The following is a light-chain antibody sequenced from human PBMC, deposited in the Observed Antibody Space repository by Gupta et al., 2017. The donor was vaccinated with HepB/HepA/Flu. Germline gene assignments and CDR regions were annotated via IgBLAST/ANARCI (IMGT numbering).Light chain of an antibody. J-gene: IGLJ3*02. V-gene: IGLV1-44*01. CDR1: SSNIGSNT. Sequence: QSVLTQQPSASGTPGQRVTISCSGSSSNIGSNTVNWYQQLPGTAPKLLIYSNNQRPSGVPDRFSGSKSGTSASLAISGRQSEDEADYYCAAWDDSLNGWVFGGGTKLTVL. CDR3: AAWDDSLNGWV. CDR2: SNN.